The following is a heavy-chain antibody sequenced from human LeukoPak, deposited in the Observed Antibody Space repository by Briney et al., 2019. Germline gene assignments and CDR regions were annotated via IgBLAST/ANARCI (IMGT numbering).Heavy chain of an antibody. CDR2: ISNSSSYI. J-gene: IGHJ4*02. D-gene: IGHD3-22*01. CDR1: GFTFSSYS. Sequence: GGSLRLSCAASGFTFSSYSMNWVRQAPGKGLEWVSSISNSSSYIYYADSVKGRFTISRDNAKNSLYLQMNSLRAEDTAVYYCARENYYDSSGYYCCWGQGTLVTVSS. V-gene: IGHV3-21*01. CDR3: ARENYYDSSGYYCC.